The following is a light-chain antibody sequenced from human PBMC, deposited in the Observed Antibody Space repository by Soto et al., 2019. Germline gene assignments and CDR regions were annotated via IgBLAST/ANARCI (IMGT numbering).Light chain of an antibody. CDR2: AAS. V-gene: IGKV1-39*01. Sequence: IQMAQAPSSLSASVGDRVTITCRASQSIGRYLNWYQQKPGKAPKLLIYAASSLQSGVPSKFSGSGSGTDFSLTINSLQPEDFATYYCQQSYTTPRTFGQGTKVDIK. CDR3: QQSYTTPRT. J-gene: IGKJ1*01. CDR1: QSIGRY.